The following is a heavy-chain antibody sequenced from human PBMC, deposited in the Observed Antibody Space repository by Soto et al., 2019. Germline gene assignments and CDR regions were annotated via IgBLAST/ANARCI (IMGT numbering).Heavy chain of an antibody. CDR1: GGYISSGGYY. V-gene: IGHV4-31*03. Sequence: SETLSLTCTVSGGYISSGGYYWSWIRQHPGKGLEWIGYIYYSGSTYYNPSLKSRVTISVDTSKNQFSLKLSSVTAADTAVYYCALLHFGDEPSYYYYGIDVWGQGTTVTVSS. CDR3: ALLHFGDEPSYYYYGIDV. CDR2: IYYSGST. D-gene: IGHD4-17*01. J-gene: IGHJ6*02.